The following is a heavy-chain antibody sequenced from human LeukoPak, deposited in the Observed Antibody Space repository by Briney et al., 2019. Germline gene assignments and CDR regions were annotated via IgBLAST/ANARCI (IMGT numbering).Heavy chain of an antibody. D-gene: IGHD3-9*01. J-gene: IGHJ4*02. Sequence: PGRSLRLSCTASGFTFGDYAMSWVRQAPGKGLEGVGFIRSKAYGGTTEYAASVKGRFTISRDDSKSIAYLQMNSLKTEDTAVYYCTRVAQYYDILTGYYSLSPPSYWGQGTLVTVSS. CDR2: IRSKAYGGTT. CDR3: TRVAQYYDILTGYYSLSPPSY. CDR1: GFTFGDYA. V-gene: IGHV3-49*04.